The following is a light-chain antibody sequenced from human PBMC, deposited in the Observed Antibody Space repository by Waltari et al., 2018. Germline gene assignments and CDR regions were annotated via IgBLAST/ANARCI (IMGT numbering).Light chain of an antibody. CDR2: VVS. J-gene: IGLJ2*01. CDR3: CSFAGSHTYVV. CDR1: SSDVGGYNY. V-gene: IGLV2-11*01. Sequence: QSALTQPRSVSGSPGQSVPISCTGTSSDVGGYNYVSRYQQHPGKAPKLMIYVVSKRPSGVPDRLSGSKSGNTASLTISGLQTEDEAEYYCCSFAGSHTYVVFGGGTKLTVL.